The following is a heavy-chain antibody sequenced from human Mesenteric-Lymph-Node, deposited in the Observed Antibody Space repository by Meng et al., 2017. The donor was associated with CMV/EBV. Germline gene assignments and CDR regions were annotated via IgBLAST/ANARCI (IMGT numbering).Heavy chain of an antibody. CDR2: ISSSSSYI. CDR3: ARDHKLRFLV. J-gene: IGHJ4*02. D-gene: IGHD3-3*01. V-gene: IGHV3-21*01. Sequence: GGPLRPSCAASGSRCSMYELNWVRQAPGKGMDWVSSISSSSSYIYDAGSVKGRFTISRDNAKNSMYLQINSLRAEDTAVYYCARDHKLRFLVWGQGTLVTVSS. CDR1: GSRCSMYE.